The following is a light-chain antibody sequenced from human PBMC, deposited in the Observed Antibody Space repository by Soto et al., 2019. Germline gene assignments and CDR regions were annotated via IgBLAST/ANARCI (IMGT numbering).Light chain of an antibody. CDR2: AAS. CDR3: QQYNSYPLT. V-gene: IGKV1D-16*01. Sequence: DIQMTQSPSSLSASVGDRVTITCRASQAIDRWLAWYQQKPGKAPKVLIYAASNLRSGVPSRFSGSGSGTEFTLTISSLQPDDFATYYCQQYNSYPLTFGGGTKVDIK. J-gene: IGKJ4*01. CDR1: QAIDRW.